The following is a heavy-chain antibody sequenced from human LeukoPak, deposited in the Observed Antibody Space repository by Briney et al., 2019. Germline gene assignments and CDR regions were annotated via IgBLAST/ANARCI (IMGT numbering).Heavy chain of an antibody. CDR3: ARHPFSEPSDY. D-gene: IGHD6-19*01. CDR1: GGSISNYY. CDR2: IYQTGDT. V-gene: IGHV4-59*08. J-gene: IGHJ4*02. Sequence: SGTLSLTCTVSGGSISNYYWSWIRQPPGKGLEYIGYIYQTGDTNSNPSLKSRVTISLDTSKNQISLKMRSVTAADTAVYYCARHPFSEPSDYWGQGILVTVSS.